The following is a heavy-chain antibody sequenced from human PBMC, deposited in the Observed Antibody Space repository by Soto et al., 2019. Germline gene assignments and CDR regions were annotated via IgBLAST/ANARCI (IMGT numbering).Heavy chain of an antibody. D-gene: IGHD3-10*01. CDR2: ISGFNDDT. J-gene: IGHJ5*02. Sequence: QLVQSGVEMKNPGASVKVSCKASGYTFTSYGISWVRQAPGQGLEWMGWISGFNDDTNHAQKFQGRVTVTKDTSTSTAYMELRSLKSDDTAMYYCARSGSYYPARNWFGPWGQGTPVFVSS. V-gene: IGHV1-18*01. CDR3: ARSGSYYPARNWFGP. CDR1: GYTFTSYG.